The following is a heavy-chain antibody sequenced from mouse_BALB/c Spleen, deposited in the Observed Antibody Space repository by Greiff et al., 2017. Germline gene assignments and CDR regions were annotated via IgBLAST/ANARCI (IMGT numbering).Heavy chain of an antibody. Sequence: QVQLQQSGAELVRPGSSVKISCKASGYAFSSYWMNWVKQRPGQGLEWIGQIYPGDGDTNYNGKFKGKATLTADKSSSTAYMQRSSLTSEDSAVYLCARYGYDREYAMDYWGQGTSVTVSS. V-gene: IGHV1-80*01. CDR1: GYAFSSYW. CDR3: ARYGYDREYAMDY. D-gene: IGHD2-2*01. J-gene: IGHJ4*01. CDR2: IYPGDGDT.